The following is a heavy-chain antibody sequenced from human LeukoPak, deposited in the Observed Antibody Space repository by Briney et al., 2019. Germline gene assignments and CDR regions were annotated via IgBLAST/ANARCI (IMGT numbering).Heavy chain of an antibody. D-gene: IGHD3-16*02. J-gene: IGHJ4*02. CDR3: ARQYYDYVWGSYRLDY. V-gene: IGHV5-51*01. CDR2: IYPGDSDT. CDR1: GYSFTSYW. Sequence: GESLQISCKGSGYSFTSYWIGWVRQLPGKGLEWMGIIYPGDSDTRYSPSFQGQVTISADKSISTAYLQWSSLKASDTAMYYCARQYYDYVWGSYRLDYWGQGTLVTVSP.